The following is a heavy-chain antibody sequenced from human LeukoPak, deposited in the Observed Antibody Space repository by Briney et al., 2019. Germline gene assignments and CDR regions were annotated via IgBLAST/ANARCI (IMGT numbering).Heavy chain of an antibody. D-gene: IGHD4/OR15-4a*01. CDR3: AKSPTRAPSDAFDI. CDR1: GFTFSSYA. CDR2: ISDNGGST. J-gene: IGHJ3*02. Sequence: GGSLRLSCAASGFTFSSYAMSWVRQAPGKGLEWVSVISDNGGSTYYADSVKGRFTISRDNSKNTLYLQMNSLRAEDTAVYYCAKSPTRAPSDAFDIWGQGTMVTVSS. V-gene: IGHV3-23*01.